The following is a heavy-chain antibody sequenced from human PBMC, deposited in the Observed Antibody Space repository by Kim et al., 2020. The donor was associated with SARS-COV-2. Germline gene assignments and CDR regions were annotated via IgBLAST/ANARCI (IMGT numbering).Heavy chain of an antibody. Sequence: ASVKVSCKASGYIFSDYYLHWVRQAPGQGFEWMGWIYPKTGVTNYSQKFQDRVSLTRDTSLSTGYMDLSGLSSDDTAIYLCAVWGSGGLDPNFDFWGQGSLATVSS. CDR2: IYPKTGVT. CDR1: GYIFSDYY. CDR3: AVWGSGGLDPNFDF. J-gene: IGHJ4*02. V-gene: IGHV1-2*02. D-gene: IGHD3-16*01.